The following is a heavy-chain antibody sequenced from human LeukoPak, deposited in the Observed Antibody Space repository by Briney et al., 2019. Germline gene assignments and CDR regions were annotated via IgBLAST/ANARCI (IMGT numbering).Heavy chain of an antibody. V-gene: IGHV1-2*02. CDR3: ARDQGGDSSSWPTDMDV. D-gene: IGHD6-13*01. CDR2: INPNSGGT. J-gene: IGHJ6*03. Sequence: ASVKVSCKASGYTFTGYYMHWVRQAPGQGLEWMGWINPNSGGTNYAQKFQGRVTMTRDTSLSTAYMELSRLRSDDTAVYYCARDQGGDSSSWPTDMDVWGKGTTVTVSS. CDR1: GYTFTGYY.